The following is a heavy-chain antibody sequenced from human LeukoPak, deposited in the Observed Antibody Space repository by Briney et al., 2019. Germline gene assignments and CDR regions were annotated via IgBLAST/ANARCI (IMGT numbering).Heavy chain of an antibody. Sequence: GGSLRLSCAASGFPFTAYWMTWVRQAPGKGLEWVANINRDGSEKYHVDSVKGRFTISRDNARNSLSLQMNSLRAEDTAVYHCAREGSDYGDYGTSSKYYFDYWGRGTLVTVSS. V-gene: IGHV3-7*01. CDR3: AREGSDYGDYGTSSKYYFDY. CDR1: GFPFTAYW. D-gene: IGHD4-17*01. J-gene: IGHJ4*02. CDR2: INRDGSEK.